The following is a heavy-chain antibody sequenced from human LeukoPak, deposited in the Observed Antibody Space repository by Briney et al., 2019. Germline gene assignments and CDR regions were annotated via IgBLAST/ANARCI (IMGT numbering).Heavy chain of an antibody. D-gene: IGHD3-9*01. CDR2: IYYSGST. V-gene: IGHV4-59*01. Sequence: SETLSLTCTVSGGSISSYYWSWIRQPPGKGLEWIGYIYYSGSTNYNPSLKSRVTISVDTSKNQFSLKLSSVTAADAAVYYCARDLNFDTNWFDPWGQGTLVTVSS. J-gene: IGHJ5*02. CDR3: ARDLNFDTNWFDP. CDR1: GGSISSYY.